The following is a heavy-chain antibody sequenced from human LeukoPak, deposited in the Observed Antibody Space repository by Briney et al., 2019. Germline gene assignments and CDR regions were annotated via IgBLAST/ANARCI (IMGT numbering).Heavy chain of an antibody. CDR1: GFTFSSYS. CDR2: ISSGSGYI. CDR3: XXXXXXXXXXXXDY. Sequence: GGSLRLSCAASGFTFSSYSMNWVRQAPGKGLEWVSSISSGSGYIYYADSLKGRFTITRDNAKNSLYLQMSSLRAEDTAVYYFXXXXXXXXXXXXDYWXXGTLVTX. V-gene: IGHV3-21*01. J-gene: IGHJ4*02.